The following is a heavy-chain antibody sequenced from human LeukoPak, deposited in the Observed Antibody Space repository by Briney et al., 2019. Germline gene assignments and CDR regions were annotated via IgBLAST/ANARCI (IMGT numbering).Heavy chain of an antibody. D-gene: IGHD2-21*02. Sequence: GGSLRLSCAASGFSINHYYMTWIRQTPGKGLDWVSVIYTGGSTNYGDSVKGRFTISRDNSKNTLYLQMNSLRADDTTIYYCARGQSYCGADCYSDWGQGTLVTVSS. CDR3: ARGQSYCGADCYSD. CDR2: IYTGGST. J-gene: IGHJ4*02. V-gene: IGHV3-66*01. CDR1: GFSINHYY.